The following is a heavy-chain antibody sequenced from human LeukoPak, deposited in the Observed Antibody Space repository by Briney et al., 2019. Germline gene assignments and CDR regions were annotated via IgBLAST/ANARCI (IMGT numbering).Heavy chain of an antibody. D-gene: IGHD6-19*01. CDR2: TYYRSKWYN. CDR3: AMFSSGWEDFDY. Sequence: SQTLSLTCGISGDSVSTNGVAWNWIRQSPSRGLEWLGRTYYRSKWYNDYAVSVKSRITINPDTSRNQFSLKLSSVTAADTAVYYCAMFSSGWEDFDYWGQGTLVTVSS. V-gene: IGHV6-1*01. J-gene: IGHJ4*02. CDR1: GDSVSTNGVA.